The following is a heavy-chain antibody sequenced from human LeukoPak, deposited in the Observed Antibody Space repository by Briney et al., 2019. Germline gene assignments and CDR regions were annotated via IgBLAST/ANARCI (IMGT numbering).Heavy chain of an antibody. D-gene: IGHD1-14*01. CDR1: GFTFSSYS. J-gene: IGHJ6*03. Sequence: GGSLRLSCAASGFTFSSYSMNWVRQAPGKGLEWVSSISSSSSYIYYADSVKGRFTISRDNAKNSLYLQMNSLRAEDTAVYYCARESPDYYYYMDVWGKGTTVTVSS. CDR3: ARESPDYYYYMDV. V-gene: IGHV3-21*01. CDR2: ISSSSSYI.